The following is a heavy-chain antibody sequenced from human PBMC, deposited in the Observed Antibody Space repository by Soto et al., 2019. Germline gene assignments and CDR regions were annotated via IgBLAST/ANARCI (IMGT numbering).Heavy chain of an antibody. Sequence: PSHTLSLTCAISWDSVSSNSAAWNWIRQSPSRGLEWPGRTYYRSKWYNDYAVSVKSRITINPDTSKNQLSLQPNSVTPEDTAVYYCARVPIVVVPAAIPIGYYGMDVWGQGTTVTVPS. D-gene: IGHD2-2*01. CDR3: ARVPIVVVPAAIPIGYYGMDV. J-gene: IGHJ6*02. CDR2: TYYRSKWYN. V-gene: IGHV6-1*01. CDR1: WDSVSSNSAA.